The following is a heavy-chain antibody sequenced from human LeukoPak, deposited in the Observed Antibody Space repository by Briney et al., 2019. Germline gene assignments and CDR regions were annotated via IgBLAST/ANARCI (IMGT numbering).Heavy chain of an antibody. Sequence: GGFLRLSCAASGFTVSNNYMSWVRQAPGKGLEWVSLIYSGGNTYYADSVRGRFSISRDNSKNTLYLQMNSLRAEDTAIYYCAVYSSLDYWSQGTLVTVSS. CDR2: IYSGGNT. CDR1: GFTVSNNY. J-gene: IGHJ4*02. D-gene: IGHD3-22*01. V-gene: IGHV3-53*01. CDR3: AVYSSLDY.